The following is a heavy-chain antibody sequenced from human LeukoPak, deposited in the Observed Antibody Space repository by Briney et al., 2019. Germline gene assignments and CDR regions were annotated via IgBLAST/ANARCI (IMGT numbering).Heavy chain of an antibody. CDR1: GFTFSTYS. CDR2: ISSSSSHI. J-gene: IGHJ4*02. D-gene: IGHD1-1*01. V-gene: IGHV3-21*01. Sequence: PGGSLRLSCAASGFTFSTYSMNWARQAPGKGLEWVSSISSSSSHIYYADSMKGRFTISRDNAKNSLYLQMNSLRAEDTAVYYCARDPFKGGGTSTHFDYWGQGTLATVSS. CDR3: ARDPFKGGGTSTHFDY.